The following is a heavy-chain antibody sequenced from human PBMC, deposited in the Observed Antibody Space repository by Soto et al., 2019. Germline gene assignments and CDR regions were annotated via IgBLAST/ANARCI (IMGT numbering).Heavy chain of an antibody. D-gene: IGHD2-8*01. V-gene: IGHV4-59*01. J-gene: IGHJ4*02. CDR3: AREEEDCTNGVCYRTFDY. CDR2: IYYSGNT. CDR1: GCSISSYY. Sequence: TSETLSLTCTVSGCSISSYYWSWIRQPPGKGLEWIGYIYYSGNTKYNPSLKSRVNISVDTSKNQFSLKLSSVTAADTAVYYFAREEEDCTNGVCYRTFDYWGQGTLVTVSS.